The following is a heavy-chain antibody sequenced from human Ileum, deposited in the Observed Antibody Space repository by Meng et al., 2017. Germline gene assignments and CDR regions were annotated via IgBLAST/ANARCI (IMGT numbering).Heavy chain of an antibody. V-gene: IGHV3-23*01. D-gene: IGHD2-21*01. Sequence: GESLKISCTASGFTLSTYTMTWVRQAPGKGLEGVSAISSSDGSTHYADSVEGRFTNSRDISKNMFYLQMNSLRAEDTAIYYCAKGNVIGRISGGLGVWGQGTTVTVSS. CDR1: GFTLSTYT. CDR3: AKGNVIGRISGGLGV. J-gene: IGHJ6*02. CDR2: ISSSDGST.